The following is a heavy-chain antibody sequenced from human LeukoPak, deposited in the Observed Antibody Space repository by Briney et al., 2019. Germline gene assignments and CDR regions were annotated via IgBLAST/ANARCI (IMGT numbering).Heavy chain of an antibody. J-gene: IGHJ4*02. V-gene: IGHV3-23*01. CDR1: GFTFSSYA. D-gene: IGHD3-3*01. Sequence: GGSLRLSCAASGFTFSSYAMSWVRQAPGKGLEWVSAISGSGGSTYYADSVKGRFTISRDNSKNTLYLQMNSLRAEDTAVYYCAKDQDYDFWRGGGGYWGQGTLVTVSS. CDR2: ISGSGGST. CDR3: AKDQDYDFWRGGGGY.